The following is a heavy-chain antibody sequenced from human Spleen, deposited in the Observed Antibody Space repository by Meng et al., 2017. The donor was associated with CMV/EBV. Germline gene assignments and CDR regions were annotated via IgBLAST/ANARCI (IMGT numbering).Heavy chain of an antibody. Sequence: QAQLVQPGAEVKKPGASVRVSCKASGYTFSDYDVHWVRQAPGQGLEWMGWISPKSGATKYAPKFHGRVTMTRDTSIRTAYLDLSGLRSDETAIYYCAKDKEAVDYISPESGSFDCWGQGTLVTVSS. CDR3: AKDKEAVDYISPESGSFDC. CDR2: ISPKSGAT. J-gene: IGHJ4*02. D-gene: IGHD3-10*01. V-gene: IGHV1-2*02. CDR1: GYTFSDYD.